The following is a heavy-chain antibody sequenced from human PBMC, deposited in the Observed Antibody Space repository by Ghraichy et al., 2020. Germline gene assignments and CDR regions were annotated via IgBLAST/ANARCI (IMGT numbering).Heavy chain of an antibody. CDR2: IDPDESDP. J-gene: IGHJ6*02. CDR1: GYSFPSYW. Sequence: GESLNISCKGSGYSFPSYWISWVRQMPGRGLEWMGRIDPDESDPKYSPSFQGHVTISVDKSAKTAYLTWSSLKASDTAMYYCARDYFYGMDIWGQGTPVTVSS. CDR3: ARDYFYGMDI. V-gene: IGHV5-10-1*01.